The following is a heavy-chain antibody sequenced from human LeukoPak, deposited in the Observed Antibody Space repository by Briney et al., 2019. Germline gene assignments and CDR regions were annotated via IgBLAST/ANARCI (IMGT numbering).Heavy chain of an antibody. CDR1: GFTVGNNY. Sequence: GGSLRLSCAASGFTVGNNYMSWVRQAPGKGLEWASVIYSGGSTYYADSVDGRFTISRDNSKNTLYLQMNSLRAEDTAVYYCAKMHFAYHVDVWGKGTTVTVSS. V-gene: IGHV3-53*05. CDR2: IYSGGST. CDR3: AKMHFAYHVDV. J-gene: IGHJ6*03.